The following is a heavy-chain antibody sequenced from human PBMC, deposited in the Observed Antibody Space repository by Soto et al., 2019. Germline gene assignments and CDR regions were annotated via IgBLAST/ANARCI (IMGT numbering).Heavy chain of an antibody. D-gene: IGHD3-22*01. V-gene: IGHV1-3*01. Sequence: EASVKVSCKASGYTFTSYGISWVRQAPGQGLEWMGWINAGNGNTKYSQKFQGRVTITRDTSASTAYMELSSLRSEDTAVYYCARWRSYYDSSGWFWFDPWGQGTLVTVSS. CDR1: GYTFTSYG. CDR2: INAGNGNT. J-gene: IGHJ5*02. CDR3: ARWRSYYDSSGWFWFDP.